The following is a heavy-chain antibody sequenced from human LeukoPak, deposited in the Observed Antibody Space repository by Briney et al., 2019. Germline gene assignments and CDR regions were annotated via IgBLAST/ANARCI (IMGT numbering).Heavy chain of an antibody. J-gene: IGHJ4*02. CDR3: VRYCSGGSCFDY. CDR1: GGSIMVAAYS. D-gene: IGHD2-15*01. Sequence: SETLSLTCTVSGGSIMVAAYSWSWIRQPPGKGLEWIGYIFYSGSTNYNPSLKSRLTISLDTSKNQFSLKLTSVTAADTAMYYCVRYCSGGSCFDYWGQGTLVTVSS. CDR2: IFYSGST. V-gene: IGHV4-61*08.